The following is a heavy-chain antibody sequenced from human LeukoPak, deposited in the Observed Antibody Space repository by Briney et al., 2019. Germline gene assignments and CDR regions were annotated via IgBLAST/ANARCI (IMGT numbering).Heavy chain of an antibody. CDR1: GVSITSDH. CDR2: MYYSGST. Sequence: SETLSLTCTVSGVSITSDHWSWIRQPPGKGLEWIGSMYYSGSTNYNPSVKSRVTISADTSRNQFSLNLSSVTAADTAVYYCYTTSGGRPHWGQGTLVTVSS. J-gene: IGHJ4*02. V-gene: IGHV4-59*05. D-gene: IGHD2-2*02. CDR3: YTTSGGRPH.